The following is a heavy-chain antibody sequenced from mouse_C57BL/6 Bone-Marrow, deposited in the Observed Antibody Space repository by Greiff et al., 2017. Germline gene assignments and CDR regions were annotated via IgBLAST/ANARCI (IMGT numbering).Heavy chain of an antibody. J-gene: IGHJ3*01. D-gene: IGHD2-2*01. Sequence: VMLVESGPGLVAPSQSLSITCTVSGFSLTSYGVDWVRQSPGKGLEWLGVIWGVGSTNYNSALKSKLSISKDNSKSQVFIKMNSLQTDDTAMYYCASVGGYDGFAYWGPGTLVTVSA. CDR3: ASVGGYDGFAY. CDR2: IWGVGST. V-gene: IGHV2-6*01. CDR1: GFSLTSYG.